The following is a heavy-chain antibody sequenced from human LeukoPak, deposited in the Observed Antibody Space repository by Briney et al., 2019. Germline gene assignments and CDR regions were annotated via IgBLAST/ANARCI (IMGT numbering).Heavy chain of an antibody. V-gene: IGHV1-69*04. CDR3: ARELGSSLYYYYGMDV. CDR1: GGTFSSYA. J-gene: IGHJ6*02. D-gene: IGHD6-6*01. CDR2: IIPIPGIA. Sequence: SVKVSCKASGGTFSSYAISWVRQAPGQGLEWMGRIIPIPGIANYAQKFQGRVTITADKSTSTAYMELSSLRSEDTAVYYCARELGSSLYYYYGMDVWGQGTTVTVSS.